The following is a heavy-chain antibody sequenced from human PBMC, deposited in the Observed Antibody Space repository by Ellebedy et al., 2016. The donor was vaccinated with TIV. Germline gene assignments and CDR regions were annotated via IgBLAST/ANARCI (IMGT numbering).Heavy chain of an antibody. CDR1: SYTFTTYG. D-gene: IGHD5-24*01. Sequence: ASVKVSXKASSYTFTTYGITWVRQAPGQGLEWMGWINTYSGDTNYAQKFQGRVTMTKDTSTSTAYMDLRSLRFDDTAVYYCARGDGWGYLDYWGHGTLVIVSS. V-gene: IGHV1-18*04. J-gene: IGHJ4*01. CDR2: INTYSGDT. CDR3: ARGDGWGYLDY.